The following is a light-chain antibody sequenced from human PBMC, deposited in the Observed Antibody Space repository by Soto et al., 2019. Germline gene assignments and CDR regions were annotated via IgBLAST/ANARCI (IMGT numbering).Light chain of an antibody. V-gene: IGLV2-18*01. CDR1: SSDVGDYEH. CDR3: SLYTSSSTGV. J-gene: IGLJ3*02. CDR2: DVT. Sequence: HSALTQPPSGSGSPGQSVTISCTVTSSDVGDYEHVSWYQQAPGTAPKLIIFDVTNRPSGVPDRFSGSKSGNTPSLTIFGLQAEDEADYYCSLYTSSSTGVFGGGTKLTVL.